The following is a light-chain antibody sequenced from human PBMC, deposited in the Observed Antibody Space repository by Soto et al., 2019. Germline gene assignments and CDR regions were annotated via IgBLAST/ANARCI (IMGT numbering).Light chain of an antibody. J-gene: IGKJ1*01. Sequence: EIVLTQSPGTLSLSPGERATLSCRASQSVSSSYLAWYQQNPGQAPRLLLFGVSNRATGIPARFSGSGSGTEFSLTISSLQSEDFAVYYCQQYDYWPRTFGQGTKVDI. CDR1: QSVSSSY. V-gene: IGKV3-15*01. CDR2: GVS. CDR3: QQYDYWPRT.